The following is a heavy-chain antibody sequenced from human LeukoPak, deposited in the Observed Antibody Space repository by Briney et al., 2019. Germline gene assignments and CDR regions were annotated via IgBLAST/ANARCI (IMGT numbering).Heavy chain of an antibody. V-gene: IGHV4-34*01. CDR1: GGSFSGYY. J-gene: IGHJ3*02. CDR3: ARGRRITMVRGVIPPAFDI. Sequence: SETLSLTCAVYGGSFSGYYWSWIRQPPGKGLEWIGEINHSGSTNYNPSLKSRVTISVDTSKNQFSLKLGSVTAADTAVYYCARGRRITMVRGVIPPAFDIWGQGTMVTVSS. CDR2: INHSGST. D-gene: IGHD3-10*01.